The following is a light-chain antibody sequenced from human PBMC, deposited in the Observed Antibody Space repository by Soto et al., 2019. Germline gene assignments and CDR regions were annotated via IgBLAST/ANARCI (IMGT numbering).Light chain of an antibody. Sequence: DIPLTQSPSFLSASVGDRVTITCRASQGISSYLAWYQQEPGKAPSLLIYTASTLQRGVPSRFSGSGSGTEFTLTISSLQPEDFAIYYCQQLNSYPYTFGQGTKLEI. J-gene: IGKJ2*01. CDR1: QGISSY. CDR2: TAS. V-gene: IGKV1-9*01. CDR3: QQLNSYPYT.